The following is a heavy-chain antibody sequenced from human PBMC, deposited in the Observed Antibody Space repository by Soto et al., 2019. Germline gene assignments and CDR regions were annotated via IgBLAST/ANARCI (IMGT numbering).Heavy chain of an antibody. J-gene: IGHJ4*02. V-gene: IGHV3-74*01. D-gene: IGHD4-17*01. CDR2: IKSDGSDT. CDR3: VRVAYGDLGC. Sequence: EVQLVESGGGLVQPGGSLRLSCAASGFTFSSYWMHWVRQAPGKGLVWVSRIKSDGSDTSYADSVKGRFTISRDNAKNTMYLHISSLRTEDTAVYYCVRVAYGDLGCWGQGTLVTVSS. CDR1: GFTFSSYW.